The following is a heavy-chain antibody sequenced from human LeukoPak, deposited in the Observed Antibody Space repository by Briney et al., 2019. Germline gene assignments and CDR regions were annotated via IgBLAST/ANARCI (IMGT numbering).Heavy chain of an antibody. D-gene: IGHD6-6*01. V-gene: IGHV4-59*01. CDR2: IYYSGST. Sequence: SETLSLTCTVSGGSISSYYWGWIRQPPGKGLEYIGYIYYSGSTNYNPSLQSRVTISVDTSKNQFSLKLSSVTTADTAVYYCARMYSSSPYYFDYWGQGTLVTVSS. J-gene: IGHJ4*02. CDR3: ARMYSSSPYYFDY. CDR1: GGSISSYY.